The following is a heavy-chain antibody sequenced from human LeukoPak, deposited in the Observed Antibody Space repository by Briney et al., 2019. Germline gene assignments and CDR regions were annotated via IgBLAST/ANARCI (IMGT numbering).Heavy chain of an antibody. V-gene: IGHV4-4*07. CDR2: IYTSGST. CDR3: ARVGSSPYYYAMDG. Sequence: PSETLSLTCTVSGCSISSYYWSWIRQAAGKGLEWIGRIYTSGSTNNNPSIKSRVTMSVDTSKNQLSLKLNSVTAADKAVYYCARVGSSPYYYAMDGWGQGTTVTVSS. J-gene: IGHJ6*02. D-gene: IGHD6-6*01. CDR1: GCSISSYY.